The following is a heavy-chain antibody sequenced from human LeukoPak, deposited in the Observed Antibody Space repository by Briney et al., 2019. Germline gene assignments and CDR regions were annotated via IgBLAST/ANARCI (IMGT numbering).Heavy chain of an antibody. CDR1: GFTFSNAR. CDR3: TAGTGTSDFDY. J-gene: IGHJ4*02. Sequence: GGSLRLSCAASGFTFSNARMTWVRQAPGKGLEWVGRIKSKTDGGTTDYAAPVKGRFTISRDDSTNTVYLQMNSLKTEDTAVYYCTAGTGTSDFDYWGQGTLVTVSS. D-gene: IGHD1-7*01. CDR2: IKSKTDGGTT. V-gene: IGHV3-15*01.